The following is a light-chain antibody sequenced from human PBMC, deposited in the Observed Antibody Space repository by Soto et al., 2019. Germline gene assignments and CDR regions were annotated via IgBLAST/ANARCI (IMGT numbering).Light chain of an antibody. CDR3: QSYDSSLSGYV. J-gene: IGLJ1*01. Sequence: QSALTQPASVSGSPGQSITVSCTGTSSDVGGYNSVSWYQQHPGKPPKLIIYEVSNRPSGVSDRFSGSKSGNTASLTISGLQAEDEADYYCQSYDSSLSGYVFGTGTKVTVL. CDR2: EVS. CDR1: SSDVGGYNS. V-gene: IGLV2-14*03.